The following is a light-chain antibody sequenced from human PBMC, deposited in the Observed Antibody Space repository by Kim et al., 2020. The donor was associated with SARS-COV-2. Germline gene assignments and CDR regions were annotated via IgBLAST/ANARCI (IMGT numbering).Light chain of an antibody. CDR3: SSYTSSSTLV. Sequence: QSALTQPASVPPSPGQSITISCTGTSSDVGGYNYVSWYQQHPGKAPKLMIYDVSKRPSGVSNRFSGSKSGNTASLTISGLQAEDEADYYCSSYTSSSTLVFGGGTQLTVL. V-gene: IGLV2-14*01. J-gene: IGLJ2*01. CDR2: DVS. CDR1: SSDVGGYNY.